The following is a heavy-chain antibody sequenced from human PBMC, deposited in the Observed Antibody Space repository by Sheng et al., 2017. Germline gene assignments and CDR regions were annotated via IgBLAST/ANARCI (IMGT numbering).Heavy chain of an antibody. D-gene: IGHD6-13*01. J-gene: IGHJ6*03. Sequence: VQLVESGGGLVQPGGSLRLSCAASGFTFSSYSMNWVRQAPGKGLEWVSYISSSSSTIYYADSVKGRFTISRDNAKNSLYLQMNSLRAEDTAVYYCARDGPYSSSWYYYYYYMDVWGKGTTVTVSS. CDR2: ISSSSSTI. CDR3: ARDGPYSSSWYYYYYYMDV. CDR1: GFTFSSYS. V-gene: IGHV3-48*01.